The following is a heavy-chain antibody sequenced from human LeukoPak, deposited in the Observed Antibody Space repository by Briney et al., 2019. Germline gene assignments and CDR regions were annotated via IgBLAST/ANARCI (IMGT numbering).Heavy chain of an antibody. Sequence: GGSLRLSCAASGFTFSGSAMHWVRQASGKGLEWASYISSSGSTIYYADSVKGRFTISRDNAKNSLYLQMNSLRAEDTAVYYCARDRSGGSKWFDYYYYYMDVWGKGTTVTVSS. CDR1: GFTFSGSA. D-gene: IGHD2-15*01. CDR3: ARDRSGGSKWFDYYYYYMDV. CDR2: ISSSGSTI. J-gene: IGHJ6*03. V-gene: IGHV3-48*04.